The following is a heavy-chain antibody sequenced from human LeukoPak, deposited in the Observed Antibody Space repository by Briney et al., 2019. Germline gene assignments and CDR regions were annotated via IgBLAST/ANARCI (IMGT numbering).Heavy chain of an antibody. CDR3: ARGFHDILTGYYDDYYMDV. J-gene: IGHJ6*03. D-gene: IGHD3-9*01. V-gene: IGHV1-2*02. CDR2: INPNSGGT. Sequence: ASVKVSCKASGYTFTGYYMHWVRQAPGQGLEWMGWINPNSGGTNYAQKFQGRVTMTRNTSISTAYMELSSLRSEDTAVYYCARGFHDILTGYYDDYYMDVWGKGTTATISS. CDR1: GYTFTGYY.